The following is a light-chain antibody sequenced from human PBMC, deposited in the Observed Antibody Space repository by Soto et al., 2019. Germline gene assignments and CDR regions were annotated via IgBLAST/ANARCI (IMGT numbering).Light chain of an antibody. J-gene: IGLJ2*01. CDR2: EVT. CDR1: SSDVGGYNY. Sequence: QSALTQPPSASGSPGQSVTISCTGTSSDVGGYNYVSWYQQHPGKAPKLMIYEVTKRPSGVPDRFSGSKSGITASLTVSGLQAEDEADYYYSSYAGSNSVVFGGGTKLTVL. CDR3: SSYAGSNSVV. V-gene: IGLV2-8*01.